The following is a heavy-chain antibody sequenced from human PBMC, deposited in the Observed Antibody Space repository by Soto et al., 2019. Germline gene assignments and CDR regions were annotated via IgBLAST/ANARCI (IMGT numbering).Heavy chain of an antibody. CDR1: GYTFTNYG. Sequence: QVQLVQSGGEVKKPGASVKVSCKASGYTFTNYGISWVRQAPGHGLEWLGWISTYNSNTNYAPGLQGRLTMTTDTSTSTAYMELRSLTPAYTAVYYCARDERDSCSGGDCFYDDYWGQGTLVTVSP. CDR2: ISTYNSNT. D-gene: IGHD2-21*02. CDR3: ARDERDSCSGGDCFYDDY. V-gene: IGHV1-18*04. J-gene: IGHJ4*02.